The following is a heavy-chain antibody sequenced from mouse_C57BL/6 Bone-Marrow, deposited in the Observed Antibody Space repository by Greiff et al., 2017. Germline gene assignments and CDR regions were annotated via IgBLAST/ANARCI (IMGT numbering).Heavy chain of an antibody. D-gene: IGHD1-1*01. Sequence: QVQLQQSGAELVKPGASVKMSCKASGYTFTSYWITWVKQRPGQGLEWIGDIYPGSGSTNYNEKFKSKATLTVDTSSSTAYMQLSSLTSEDSAVYYCARGGTVVATDWYFDVWGTGTTVTVSS. CDR2: IYPGSGST. CDR3: ARGGTVVATDWYFDV. V-gene: IGHV1-55*01. CDR1: GYTFTSYW. J-gene: IGHJ1*03.